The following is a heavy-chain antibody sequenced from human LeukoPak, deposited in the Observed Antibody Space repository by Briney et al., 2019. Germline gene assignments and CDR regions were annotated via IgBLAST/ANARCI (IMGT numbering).Heavy chain of an antibody. Sequence: GGSLRLSCEASGFTFSSYEMNWVRQAPGKGLEWVSYIRSSASIIYYADSVKGRFTISRDNAKNSLYLQMNSLRAEDTAVYYCARGGSDILTQHDYWGQGTLVTVSS. CDR2: IRSSASII. D-gene: IGHD3-9*01. V-gene: IGHV3-48*03. J-gene: IGHJ4*02. CDR3: ARGGSDILTQHDY. CDR1: GFTFSSYE.